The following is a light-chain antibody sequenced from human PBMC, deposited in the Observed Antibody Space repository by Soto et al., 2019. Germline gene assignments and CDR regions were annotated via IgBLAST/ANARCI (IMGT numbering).Light chain of an antibody. J-gene: IGKJ3*01. CDR3: QQRSNFIFT. Sequence: EIVLTQSPATLSLSPGERDTLSCRASQSVSSYLAWYQQKPGQAPRLLIYDASNRATGIPARFSGSGSGTDFTLTISSLEPEDFAVYYCQQRSNFIFTFGPGTKVDIK. V-gene: IGKV3-11*01. CDR2: DAS. CDR1: QSVSSY.